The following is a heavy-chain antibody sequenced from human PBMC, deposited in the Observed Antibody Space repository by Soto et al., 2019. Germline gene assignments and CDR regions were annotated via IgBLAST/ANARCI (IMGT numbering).Heavy chain of an antibody. Sequence: QVQLQESGPGLVKPSGTLSLTCAVSGDSISSSKWWTWVRQPPGKGLEWIGDTLHSGDTNYNPSRKSRIIISVDKSKSLSSLELTSVTAADTSVYYCGYVPGWCRDDVCGQGTVVIVSP. CDR1: GDSISSSKW. J-gene: IGHJ3*01. V-gene: IGHV4-4*02. CDR3: GYVPGWCRDDV. D-gene: IGHD3-10*02. CDR2: TLHSGDT.